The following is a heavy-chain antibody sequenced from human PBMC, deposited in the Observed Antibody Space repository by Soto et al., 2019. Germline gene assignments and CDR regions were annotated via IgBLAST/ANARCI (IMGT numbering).Heavy chain of an antibody. CDR2: ISAHNGNT. CDR1: GYTFTSYG. V-gene: IGHV1-18*04. D-gene: IGHD3-3*01. J-gene: IGHJ5*02. Sequence: ASVKVSCKASGYTFTSYGISWERQAPGQGLEWMGWISAHNGNTNYAQKLQGRVTMTTDTSTSTAYMELRSLRSDDTAVYYCARVYYDFWSGYKPPNWFDPWGQGTLVTVSS. CDR3: ARVYYDFWSGYKPPNWFDP.